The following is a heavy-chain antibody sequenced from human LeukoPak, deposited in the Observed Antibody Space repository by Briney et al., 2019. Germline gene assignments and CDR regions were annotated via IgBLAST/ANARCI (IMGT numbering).Heavy chain of an antibody. V-gene: IGHV3-11*03. J-gene: IGHJ6*02. Sequence: GGSLRLSCVASGFTFIDYYMSWIRQGPGKGLEWVSYISSSTSYTNYADSVKGRFTISRDNAKKSLYLQMNSLRAEDTAVYYCARWRTTVYGMDVWGQGTTVTVSS. CDR2: ISSSTSYT. D-gene: IGHD4-11*01. CDR3: ARWRTTVYGMDV. CDR1: GFTFIDYY.